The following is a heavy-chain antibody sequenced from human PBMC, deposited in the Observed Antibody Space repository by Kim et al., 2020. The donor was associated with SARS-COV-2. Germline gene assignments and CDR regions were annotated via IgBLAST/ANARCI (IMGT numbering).Heavy chain of an antibody. CDR1: GFTFSSYA. CDR3: AKAPGPKWLLLHHYYYYGMDV. V-gene: IGHV3-23*01. Sequence: GGSLRLSCAASGFTFSSYAMSWVRQAPGKGLEWVSAISGSGGSTYYADSVKGRFTISRDNSKNTLYLQMNSLRAEDTAVYYCAKAPGPKWLLLHHYYYYGMDVWGQGTTVTVSS. D-gene: IGHD3-22*01. J-gene: IGHJ6*02. CDR2: ISGSGGST.